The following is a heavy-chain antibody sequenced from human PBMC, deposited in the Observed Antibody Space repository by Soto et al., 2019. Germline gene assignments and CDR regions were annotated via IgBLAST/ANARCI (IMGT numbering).Heavy chain of an antibody. D-gene: IGHD6-19*01. V-gene: IGHV3-23*01. CDR3: AKDRPGRSSGWYVFDY. J-gene: IGHJ4*02. CDR2: ISGSGGST. Sequence: EVQLLESGGGLVQPGGSLRLSCAASGFTFSSYAMSWVRQAPGKGLEWVSAISGSGGSTYYADSVKGRFTISRDNSKNTLHLQMNSLRAEDTAVYYCAKDRPGRSSGWYVFDYWGQGTLVTVSS. CDR1: GFTFSSYA.